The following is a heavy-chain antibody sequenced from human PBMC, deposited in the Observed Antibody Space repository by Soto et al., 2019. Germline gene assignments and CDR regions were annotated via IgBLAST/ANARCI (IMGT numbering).Heavy chain of an antibody. V-gene: IGHV3-30*18. CDR2: ISYDGSDK. D-gene: IGHD3-10*01. Sequence: QVQLVESGGGVVQPGRSLRLSCAASGFTSSSYGMHWVRQAPGKGLEWVAVISYDGSDKYYADSVKGRFTISRDNSKNTLYLQMNSLRAEDTAVYYCAKDSLRDIWFGEFRADYWGQGTLVTVSS. J-gene: IGHJ4*02. CDR1: GFTSSSYG. CDR3: AKDSLRDIWFGEFRADY.